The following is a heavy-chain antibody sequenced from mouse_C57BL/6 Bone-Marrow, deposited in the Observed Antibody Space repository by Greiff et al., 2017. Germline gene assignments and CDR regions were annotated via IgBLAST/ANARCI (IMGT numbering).Heavy chain of an antibody. CDR3: ARRNWDHLDY. Sequence: QVQLQQSGPELVKPGASVKISCKASGYAFSSSWMNWVKQRPGKGLEWIGRIYPGDGDPNYNGKFKGKATLTADKSSSTAYMQLSSLTSEDSAVYFCARRNWDHLDYWGQGTTLTVSS. CDR1: GYAFSSSW. V-gene: IGHV1-82*01. D-gene: IGHD4-1*01. CDR2: IYPGDGDP. J-gene: IGHJ2*01.